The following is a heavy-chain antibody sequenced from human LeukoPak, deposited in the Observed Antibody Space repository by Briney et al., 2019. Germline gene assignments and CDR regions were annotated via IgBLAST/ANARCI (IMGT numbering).Heavy chain of an antibody. V-gene: IGHV4-4*02. Sequence: SGTLSPTCALSGGSIGSSNWWSWVRQPPGKGLEWIGEIYHSGSTNYNPSLKSRVTISVDKSKNQFSLKLSSVTAADTAVYYCAGGLLRYWFDPWGQGTLVTVSS. CDR3: AGGLLRYWFDP. CDR1: GGSIGSSNW. J-gene: IGHJ5*02. CDR2: IYHSGST. D-gene: IGHD3-10*01.